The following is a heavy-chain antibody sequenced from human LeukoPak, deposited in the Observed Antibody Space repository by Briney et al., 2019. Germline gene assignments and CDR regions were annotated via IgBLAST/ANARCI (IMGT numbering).Heavy chain of an antibody. CDR3: ARDRQLVGDYYYYYGMDV. CDR2: ILNDGSQE. V-gene: IGHV3-33*01. J-gene: IGHJ6*02. D-gene: IGHD6-13*01. Sequence: GGSLRLSCAASGFTFSSYGMHWVRQAPGKGLEWVAVILNDGSQEKYADSVKGRFTISRDNAKNSLYLQMNSLRAEDTAVYYCARDRQLVGDYYYYYGMDVWGQGTTVTVSS. CDR1: GFTFSSYG.